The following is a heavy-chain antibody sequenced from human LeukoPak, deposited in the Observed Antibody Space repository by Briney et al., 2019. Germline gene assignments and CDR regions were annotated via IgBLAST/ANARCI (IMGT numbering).Heavy chain of an antibody. CDR1: DASISSYS. J-gene: IGHJ4*02. Sequence: SETLSLTCTVSDASISSYSWSWIRQPPGKGLEWIGYIYNIGSSNYNPSLKSRVTISLDTSKNQFSLKLRSVTAADTAVYYCARGRYQLDYWGQGTLVPVSS. V-gene: IGHV4-59*01. D-gene: IGHD2-2*01. CDR3: ARGRYQLDY. CDR2: IYNIGSS.